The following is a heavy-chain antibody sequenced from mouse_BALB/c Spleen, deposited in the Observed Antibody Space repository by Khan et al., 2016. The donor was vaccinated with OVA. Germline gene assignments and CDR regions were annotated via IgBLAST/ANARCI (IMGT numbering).Heavy chain of an antibody. CDR3: ARGGTGGCAY. J-gene: IGHJ3*01. Sequence: EVELVESGGGLVQPGGSRKLSCAASGFTFSDYGMAWIRQGPGKGPEWITFISSLAYNFYYADTVTGRFTISRWNAKKTLYLEMNGLRSEDSARYYCARGGTGGCAYWGQGTVVTVSA. D-gene: IGHD3-1*01. CDR1: GFTFSDYG. V-gene: IGHV5-15*02. CDR2: ISSLAYNF.